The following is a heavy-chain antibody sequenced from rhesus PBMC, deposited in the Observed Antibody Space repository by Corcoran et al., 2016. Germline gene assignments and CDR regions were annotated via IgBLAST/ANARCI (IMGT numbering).Heavy chain of an antibody. D-gene: IGHD6-13*01. Sequence: QVQLQESGPAVVKPSETLSLTCAVSGGSISSSNWWSWIRQSPGKGLEWIGGIYGSGGSNEYNPSLKSRVTISIDTSKNQFSLKLSSVTAADTAVYYCARIASSWSNFDYWGQGVLVTVSS. V-gene: IGHV4-93*02. CDR2: IYGSGGSN. J-gene: IGHJ4*01. CDR1: GGSISSSNW. CDR3: ARIASSWSNFDY.